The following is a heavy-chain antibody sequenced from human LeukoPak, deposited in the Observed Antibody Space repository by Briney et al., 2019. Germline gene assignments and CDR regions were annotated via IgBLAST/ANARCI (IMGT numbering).Heavy chain of an antibody. D-gene: IGHD6-19*01. CDR2: ISYEGSNK. CDR1: GFTFSSYA. V-gene: IGHV3-30-3*01. Sequence: PGGSRRLSCAASGFTFSSYAMHWVRQAPGKGLEWGAGISYEGSNKYYADSVKGRFTISSDNSKNTLYLQMNSLRAEDTAVYYCASIPHLAVAGTRDLDYWGQGTLVTVSS. J-gene: IGHJ4*02. CDR3: ASIPHLAVAGTRDLDY.